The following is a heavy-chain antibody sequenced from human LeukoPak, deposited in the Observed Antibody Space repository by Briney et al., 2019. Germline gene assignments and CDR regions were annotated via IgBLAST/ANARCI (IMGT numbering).Heavy chain of an antibody. CDR3: ARGDRFACTNGVWTDYYYYMDV. V-gene: IGHV1-8*01. CDR1: GYTFTSYD. CDR2: MNPNSGNT. Sequence: ASVKVSCKASGYTFTSYDINWVRQATGQGLEWMGWMNPNSGNTGYAQKFQGRVTMTRNTSISTAYMELSSLRSEDTAVYYCARGDRFACTNGVWTDYYYYMDVWGKGTTVTVSS. J-gene: IGHJ6*03. D-gene: IGHD2-8*01.